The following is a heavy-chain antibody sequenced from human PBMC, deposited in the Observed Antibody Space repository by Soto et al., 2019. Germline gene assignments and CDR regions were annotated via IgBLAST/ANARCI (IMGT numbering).Heavy chain of an antibody. CDR1: GGSISSYY. Sequence: SETLCLTCTVSGGSISSYYWSWIRQPPGKGLEWIGYIYYSGRTNYNPSLKSRVTISVDTSKNQFSLKLSSVTAADTAVYYCARGYCSSTSCYIWDNWFDPWGQGTLVTVSS. V-gene: IGHV4-59*01. CDR3: ARGYCSSTSCYIWDNWFDP. CDR2: IYYSGRT. J-gene: IGHJ5*02. D-gene: IGHD2-2*02.